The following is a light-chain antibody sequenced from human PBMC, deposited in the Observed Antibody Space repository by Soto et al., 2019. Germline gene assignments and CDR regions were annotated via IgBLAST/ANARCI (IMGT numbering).Light chain of an antibody. J-gene: IGLJ2*01. CDR2: DVS. CDR3: SSYTSTYSLI. V-gene: IGLV2-14*03. CDR1: SSDIGGYDY. Sequence: QSALTQFASVPGSPGQSITISCTGTSSDIGGYDYVSWYQVHPGKAPKVLIYDVSNRPSGVSNRFSGSKSGSTASLTISGLQAEDEADYYCSSYTSTYSLIFGGGTKLTV.